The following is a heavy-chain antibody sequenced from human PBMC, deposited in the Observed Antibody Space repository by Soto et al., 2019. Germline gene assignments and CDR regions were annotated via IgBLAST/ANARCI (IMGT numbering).Heavy chain of an antibody. J-gene: IGHJ5*02. CDR1: GYTFTTFW. V-gene: IGHV5-10-1*01. D-gene: IGHD2-8*01. CDR3: ARLYCTTNTCDSWFDP. Sequence: GETLKISCKALGYTFTTFWISWVRQMPGKGLEWMGRVDPRDSYTNYSPSFEGHVTISVDKPINTAYLQWGSLRASDTAIYYCARLYCTTNTCDSWFDPWGQGTLVTVSS. CDR2: VDPRDSYT.